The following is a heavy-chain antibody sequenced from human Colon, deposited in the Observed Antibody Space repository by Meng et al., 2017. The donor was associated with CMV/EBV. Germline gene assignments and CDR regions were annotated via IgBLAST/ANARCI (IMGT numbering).Heavy chain of an antibody. CDR1: GYTFNGYF. V-gene: IGHV1-2*02. CDR3: ATFGGDFDY. J-gene: IGHJ4*02. CDR2: INPVTGDT. D-gene: IGHD3-3*01. Sequence: QVQLVQSGAEVKEPGASVKVSCKTSGYTFNGYFMHRVRQAPGQGLEWMGWINPVTGDTSYAQKFQVRVTMTRDTSISTAYMELSSLRSDDTAVYYCATFGGDFDYWGQGTLVTVSS.